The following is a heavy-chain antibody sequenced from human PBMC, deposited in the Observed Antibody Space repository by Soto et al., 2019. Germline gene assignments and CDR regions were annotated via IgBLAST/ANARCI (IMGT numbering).Heavy chain of an antibody. Sequence: EVQLVESGGGLVQPGGSLRLSCAASGFTFTSYWMHWVRQAPVKGLVWVSRLNSEGTITTYADSVKGRFTISRDNAKNTVYLQMNSLRAEDTAVYYCARPFTVFGNDAFDLWGQGTMVTVSS. CDR2: LNSEGTIT. CDR1: GFTFTSYW. CDR3: ARPFTVFGNDAFDL. J-gene: IGHJ3*01. V-gene: IGHV3-74*03. D-gene: IGHD3-3*01.